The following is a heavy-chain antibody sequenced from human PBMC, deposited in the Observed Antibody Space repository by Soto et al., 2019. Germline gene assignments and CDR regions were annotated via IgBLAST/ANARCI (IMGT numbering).Heavy chain of an antibody. Sequence: ASVKVSCKVSGYTLTELSMHWVGQAPGKGLEWMGGFDPEDGETIYAQKFQGRVTMTEDTSTDTAYMELSSLRSEDTAVYYCATRRRITIFGVVTPAYFDYWGQGTLVTVSS. D-gene: IGHD3-3*01. CDR2: FDPEDGET. CDR3: ATRRRITIFGVVTPAYFDY. V-gene: IGHV1-24*01. J-gene: IGHJ4*02. CDR1: GYTLTELS.